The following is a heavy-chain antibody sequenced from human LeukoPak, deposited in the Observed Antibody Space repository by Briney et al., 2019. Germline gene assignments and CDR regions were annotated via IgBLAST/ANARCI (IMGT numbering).Heavy chain of an antibody. Sequence: GGSLRLSCAASGFTVSGNYMTWVRQAPGKGLEWLANINEDGSDKYYLDSVKGRFTVSRDNAKNSLYLQMNSLRAEDTAIYYCARDTYRFFGFWGQGTLVTVSS. J-gene: IGHJ4*02. CDR3: ARDTYRFFGF. V-gene: IGHV3-7*01. CDR1: GFTVSGNY. D-gene: IGHD5-12*01. CDR2: INEDGSDK.